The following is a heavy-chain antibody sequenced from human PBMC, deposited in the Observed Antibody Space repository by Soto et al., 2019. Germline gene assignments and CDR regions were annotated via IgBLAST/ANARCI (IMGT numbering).Heavy chain of an antibody. Sequence: QVQLVESGGGVVQPGRSLRLSCAASGFTFSSYGMHWVRQAPGKGLEWVAVIWYDGSNNYYADSVKGRFTISRDNSKNTLYLQMNSLRAEDTAVYYCARDGWFGESYGYWGQGTLVTVSS. CDR3: ARDGWFGESYGY. J-gene: IGHJ4*02. D-gene: IGHD3-10*01. CDR2: IWYDGSNN. V-gene: IGHV3-33*01. CDR1: GFTFSSYG.